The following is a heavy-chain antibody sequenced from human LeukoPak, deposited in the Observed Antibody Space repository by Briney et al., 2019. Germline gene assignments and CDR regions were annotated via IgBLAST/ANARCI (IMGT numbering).Heavy chain of an antibody. V-gene: IGHV5-51*01. D-gene: IGHD3-22*01. CDR3: ARLTVRGYYDSSGYPSDAFDI. Sequence: GESLKISCKGSGYSFTSYWIGWVRQMPGKGLEWMGIIYPRDSDSRYSPSFQGQVTISADKSISTAYLQWSSLKASDTAMYYCARLTVRGYYDSSGYPSDAFDIWGQGTMVTVSS. CDR2: IYPRDSDS. J-gene: IGHJ3*02. CDR1: GYSFTSYW.